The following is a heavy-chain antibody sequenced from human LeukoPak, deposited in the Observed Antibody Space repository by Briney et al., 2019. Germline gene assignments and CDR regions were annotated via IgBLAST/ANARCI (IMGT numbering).Heavy chain of an antibody. D-gene: IGHD1-26*01. CDR2: IYSGGST. CDR3: ARDIPSGSYSI. CDR1: GFTVSSNY. V-gene: IGHV3-53*01. J-gene: IGHJ3*02. Sequence: GGSLRLSCAASGFTVSSNYMSWVRQAPGKGLEWVSVIYSGGSTYYADSVKGRFTISRDNSKNTLYPQMNSLRAEDTAVYYCARDIPSGSYSIWGQGTMVTVSS.